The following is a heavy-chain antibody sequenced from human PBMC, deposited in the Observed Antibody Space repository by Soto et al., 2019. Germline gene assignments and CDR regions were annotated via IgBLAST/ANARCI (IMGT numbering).Heavy chain of an antibody. CDR3: ERDRSHYASQDY. CDR1: GYSFTTYG. Sequence: QVHLVQSGGEVRKPGASVKVSCKTSGYSFTTYGISWVRRAPGQGLEWMGWISAFNGQTKSAQKVQGRVTMTTDTSTSTVYMELRNLRSDDPAIYYCERDRSHYASQDYWGQGTPVTVSS. V-gene: IGHV1-18*01. J-gene: IGHJ4*02. CDR2: ISAFNGQT. D-gene: IGHD3-10*01.